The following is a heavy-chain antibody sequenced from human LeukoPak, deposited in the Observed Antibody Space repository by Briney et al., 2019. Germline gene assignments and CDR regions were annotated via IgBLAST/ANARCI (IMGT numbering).Heavy chain of an antibody. V-gene: IGHV1-69*01. D-gene: IGHD3-3*02. J-gene: IGHJ5*02. Sequence: SVKVSCKASGGTFSSYAISWVRQAPGQGLEWMGGIIPIFGTANYAQKFQGRVTITADESTSTTYMELSSLRSEDTAVYYCARGRTVLAWFDPWGQGTLVTVSS. CDR1: GGTFSSYA. CDR3: ARGRTVLAWFDP. CDR2: IIPIFGTA.